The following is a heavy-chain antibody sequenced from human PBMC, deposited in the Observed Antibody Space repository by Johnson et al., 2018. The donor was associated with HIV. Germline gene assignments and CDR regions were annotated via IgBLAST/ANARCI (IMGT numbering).Heavy chain of an antibody. Sequence: QMQLVESGGGVVQPGRSLRLSCAASGFTFSSYGMHWVRQAPGKGLEWVAVISYDGSNKYYADSVKGRFTISRYNSKNTLYLQMNSLRAEDTAVYYCAKEGRYVEGAFDIWGQGTMVTVSS. V-gene: IGHV3-30*18. J-gene: IGHJ3*02. CDR1: GFTFSSYG. CDR2: ISYDGSNK. CDR3: AKEGRYVEGAFDI. D-gene: IGHD5-12*01.